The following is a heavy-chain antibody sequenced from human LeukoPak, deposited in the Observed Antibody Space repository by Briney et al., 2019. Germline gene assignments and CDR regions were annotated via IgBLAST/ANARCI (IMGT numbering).Heavy chain of an antibody. V-gene: IGHV4-31*03. D-gene: IGHD5-12*01. CDR1: GGSISSGGYY. J-gene: IGHJ6*02. CDR3: ARDSRLYSGYAEYYYGMDV. CDR2: IYYSGST. Sequence: PSQTLSLTCTVSGGSISSGGYYWSWIRQHPGKGLEWIGSIYYSGSTNYNPSLKSRVTISVDTSKNQFSLKLSSVTAADTAVYYCARDSRLYSGYAEYYYGMDVWGQGTTVTVSS.